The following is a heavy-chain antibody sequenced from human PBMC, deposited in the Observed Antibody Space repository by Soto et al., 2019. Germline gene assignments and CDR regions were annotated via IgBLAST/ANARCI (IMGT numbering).Heavy chain of an antibody. D-gene: IGHD6-19*01. V-gene: IGHV4-59*01. CDR3: ARSVAVPGAHIDY. J-gene: IGHJ4*02. Sequence: PSETLSLTCSVSGGSISGSYWSWVRQSPGKGLEWLGYVYYTGSTNYSPSLRSGVSISVDTSKNEFSLRLSSVTAADAAVYFCARSVAVPGAHIDYWGQGTQVTVSS. CDR1: GGSISGSY. CDR2: VYYTGST.